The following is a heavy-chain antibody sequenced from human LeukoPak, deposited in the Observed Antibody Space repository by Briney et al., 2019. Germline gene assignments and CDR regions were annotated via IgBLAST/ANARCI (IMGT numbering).Heavy chain of an antibody. V-gene: IGHV4-39*01. Sequence: SETLSLTCTLSGGSICTSSYYWGWIRPPPRQGPSGIGGIYYSGSTYYNPSLKSRVTISVDTSKNQFSLKLSSVTAADTAVYYCAKTYYDILTGPGTFDYWGQGTLVTVSS. CDR1: GGSICTSSYY. CDR3: AKTYYDILTGPGTFDY. D-gene: IGHD3-9*01. J-gene: IGHJ4*02. CDR2: IYYSGST.